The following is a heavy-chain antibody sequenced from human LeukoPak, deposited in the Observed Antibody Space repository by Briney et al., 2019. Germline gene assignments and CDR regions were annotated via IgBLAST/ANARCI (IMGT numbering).Heavy chain of an antibody. D-gene: IGHD3-10*01. J-gene: IGHJ4*02. CDR1: GFTVSSNY. CDR3: ARVEGSGSYYYSFNY. V-gene: IGHV3-66*01. Sequence: GGSLRLSCAASGFTVSSNYMSWVRQAPGKGLEWVSVMYSGGRTYYADSVKGRFTISRDNSKNTLYLQMNSLRAEDTAVYYCARVEGSGSYYYSFNYWGQGTRVAVSP. CDR2: MYSGGRT.